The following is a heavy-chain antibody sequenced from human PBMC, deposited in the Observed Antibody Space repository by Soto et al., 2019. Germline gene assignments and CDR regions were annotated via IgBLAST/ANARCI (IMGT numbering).Heavy chain of an antibody. J-gene: IGHJ4*02. D-gene: IGHD5-18*01. CDR1: RGSISGYF. CDR2: IYSSGSA. V-gene: IGHV4-4*07. Sequence: QVRLQESGPGLVRASETLSLTCTVSRGSISGYFWTWIRQPAGKGLERIGLIYSSGSANYHASLESRVTMAVETSKNDFSLALTSVTAAATAIYYCARATPLLRGFNYGRIDLWGPGILVAVSS. CDR3: ARATPLLRGFNYGRIDL.